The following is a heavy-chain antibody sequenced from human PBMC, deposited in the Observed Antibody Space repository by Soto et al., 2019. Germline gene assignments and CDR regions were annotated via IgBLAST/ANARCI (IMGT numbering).Heavy chain of an antibody. V-gene: IGHV3-30*18. CDR3: AKAISPLYYYSGLDV. J-gene: IGHJ6*02. D-gene: IGHD2-21*01. CDR1: GFTFSGYG. CDR2: ISYDGSNK. Sequence: QVQLVESGGGVVQPGRSLRLSCAASGFTFSGYGMHWVRQAPGKGLEWVAVISYDGSNKHYADSVNGRFTISRDKSKNTRYLQMNVGRDEDTAVYYCAKAISPLYYYSGLDVWGQGTTVTVSS.